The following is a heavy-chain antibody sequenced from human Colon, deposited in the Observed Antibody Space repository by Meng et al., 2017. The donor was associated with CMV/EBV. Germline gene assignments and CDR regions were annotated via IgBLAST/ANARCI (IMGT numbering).Heavy chain of an antibody. V-gene: IGHV1-18*01. CDR1: GYTFSGYG. J-gene: IGHJ5*02. CDR2: ISAYNGNT. CDR3: ARTPNKARHGWFDP. Sequence: SGYTFSGYGISWVRQAPGQGLEWMGWISAYNGNTNYAQKLQDRVTMTTDTSTSTAYMELRSLRSDDTAVYYCARTPNKARHGWFDPWGQGTLVTVSS.